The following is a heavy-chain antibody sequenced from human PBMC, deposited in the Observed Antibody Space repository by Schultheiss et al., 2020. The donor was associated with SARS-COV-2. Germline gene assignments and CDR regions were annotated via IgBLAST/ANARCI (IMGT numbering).Heavy chain of an antibody. Sequence: SETLSLTCTVSGGSISSGGYYWSWIRQPPGKGLEWIGYIYYSGSTNYNPSLKSRVTISADTSKNHFSLRLSSVTAADSAIYYCAREVGYCSGASCYSSPRFDYWGQGTLVTVSS. CDR2: IYYSGST. CDR3: AREVGYCSGASCYSSPRFDY. CDR1: GGSISSGGYY. J-gene: IGHJ4*02. V-gene: IGHV4-61*03. D-gene: IGHD2-15*01.